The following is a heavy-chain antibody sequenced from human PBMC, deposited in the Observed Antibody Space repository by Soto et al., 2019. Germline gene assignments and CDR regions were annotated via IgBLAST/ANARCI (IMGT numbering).Heavy chain of an antibody. CDR2: ISAYNGNT. CDR3: ARDYVVVVVAATRPAGYYYGMDV. J-gene: IGHJ6*02. Sequence: ASVKVSCKASGYTFTSYGISWVRQPPGQGLEWMGWISAYNGNTNYAQKLQGRVTMTTDTSTSTAYMELRSLRSDDTAVYYCARDYVVVVVAATRPAGYYYGMDVWGQGTTVTVSS. D-gene: IGHD2-15*01. V-gene: IGHV1-18*04. CDR1: GYTFTSYG.